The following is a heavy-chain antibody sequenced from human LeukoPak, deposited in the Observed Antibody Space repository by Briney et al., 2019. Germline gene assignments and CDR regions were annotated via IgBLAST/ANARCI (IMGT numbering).Heavy chain of an antibody. CDR3: ARDVAMAKAGFDY. V-gene: IGHV4-4*07. D-gene: IGHD5-24*01. CDR2: IYPSGAT. Sequence: SETLSLTCTVSGGSVIGYYWTWIRQPAGKGLEWLGRIYPSGATNYNPPVKSRVIMSLHTSKNQVSLTLTSVIAADTAVYFCARDVAMAKAGFDYWGQGILVTVSS. CDR1: GGSVIGYY. J-gene: IGHJ4*02.